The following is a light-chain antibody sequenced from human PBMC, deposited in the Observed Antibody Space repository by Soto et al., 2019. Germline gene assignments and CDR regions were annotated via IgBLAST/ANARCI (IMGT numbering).Light chain of an antibody. V-gene: IGLV1-40*01. Sequence: QSVLTQPPSVSGAPGQRATISCTGSSSNIGAGFDVHWYQQLPGEAPKLLIYGNTNRPSGVPDRFSGSKSGTSASLAITGLQVEDAADYYCQSFESSRSGYVFGTGNKVTVL. J-gene: IGLJ1*01. CDR1: SSNIGAGFD. CDR3: QSFESSRSGYV. CDR2: GNT.